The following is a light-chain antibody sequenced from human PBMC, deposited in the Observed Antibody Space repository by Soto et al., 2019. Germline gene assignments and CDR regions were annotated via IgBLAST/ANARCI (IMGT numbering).Light chain of an antibody. CDR1: HSVGSL. CDR3: QQRSAWPWT. Sequence: EIVLTQSPGTLSLSPGDRATLSCRASHSVGSLLAWYQQKPGQAPRLLIYFASNRATGIPPRFSGSGSGTDFTLIIDSLEPEDFALFYCQQRSAWPWTFGQGTRLEIK. CDR2: FAS. V-gene: IGKV3-11*01. J-gene: IGKJ1*01.